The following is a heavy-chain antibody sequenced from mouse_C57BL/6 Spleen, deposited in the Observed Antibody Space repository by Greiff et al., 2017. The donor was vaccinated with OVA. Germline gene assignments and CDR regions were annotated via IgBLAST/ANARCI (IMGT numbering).Heavy chain of an antibody. Sequence: VHLVESGAELVRPGTSVKVSCKASGYAFTNYLIEWVKQRPGQGLEWIGVINPGSGGTNYNEKFKGKATLTADKSSSTAYMQLSSLTSEDSAVYFCARGITTVVASYWYFDVWGTGTTVTVSS. CDR2: INPGSGGT. D-gene: IGHD1-1*01. CDR3: ARGITTVVASYWYFDV. V-gene: IGHV1-54*01. CDR1: GYAFTNYL. J-gene: IGHJ1*03.